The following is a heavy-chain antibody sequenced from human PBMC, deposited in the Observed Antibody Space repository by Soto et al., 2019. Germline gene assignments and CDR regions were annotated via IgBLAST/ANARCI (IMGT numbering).Heavy chain of an antibody. CDR3: AKEWPDSSSWNPWYFQH. V-gene: IGHV3-23*01. Sequence: GGSLRLSCAASGFTFSSYAMSWVRQAPRKGLEWVSAISGSGGSTYYADSVKGRFTISRDNSKNTLYLQMNSLRAEDTAVYYCAKEWPDSSSWNPWYFQHWGQGTLVTVSS. CDR1: GFTFSSYA. D-gene: IGHD6-13*01. J-gene: IGHJ1*01. CDR2: ISGSGGST.